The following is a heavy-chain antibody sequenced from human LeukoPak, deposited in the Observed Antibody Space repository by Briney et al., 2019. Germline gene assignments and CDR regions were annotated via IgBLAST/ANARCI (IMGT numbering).Heavy chain of an antibody. CDR1: RFTFSNYW. D-gene: IGHD1-26*01. Sequence: PGGSLRLSCAASRFTFSNYWMTWVRQAPGKGLEWVANINQDGSERYYVDSVKGRFTISRDNAKNSLYLQMNSLRAADTAMYYCARDWTMGATFEIQGPVDYWGQGTLVTVSS. CDR3: ARDWTMGATFEIQGPVDY. J-gene: IGHJ4*02. CDR2: INQDGSER. V-gene: IGHV3-7*01.